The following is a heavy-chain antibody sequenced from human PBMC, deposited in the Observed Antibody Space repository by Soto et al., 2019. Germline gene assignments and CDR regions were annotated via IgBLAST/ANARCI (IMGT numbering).Heavy chain of an antibody. Sequence: EVQLVESGGGMVQPGGSLRLSCAASGFTLSSYSMHWVRQAPGKGLEWVSYISGSGGTIYYADSVKGRFTISRDNAKNSLCVQINGLRDEDTAVYFCARETGLRSSGWSYYFDFWGQGTRVTVSS. CDR2: ISGSGGTI. D-gene: IGHD6-19*01. CDR3: ARETGLRSSGWSYYFDF. J-gene: IGHJ4*02. CDR1: GFTLSSYS. V-gene: IGHV3-48*02.